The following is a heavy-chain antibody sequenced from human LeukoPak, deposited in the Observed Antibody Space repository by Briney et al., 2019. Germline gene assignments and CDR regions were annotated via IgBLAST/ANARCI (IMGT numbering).Heavy chain of an antibody. CDR1: GFTFSSYA. CDR3: AKDQITMIVVVIFVD. D-gene: IGHD3-22*01. V-gene: IGHV3-23*01. CDR2: ITNSGGTT. Sequence: PGGSLRLSCAASGFTFSSYAMSWVRQAPGKGLEWVSAITNSGGTTYYADSVKGRFTISRDNSKNTLYLQMNSLRAEDTAVYYCAKDQITMIVVVIFVDWGQGTLVTVSS. J-gene: IGHJ4*02.